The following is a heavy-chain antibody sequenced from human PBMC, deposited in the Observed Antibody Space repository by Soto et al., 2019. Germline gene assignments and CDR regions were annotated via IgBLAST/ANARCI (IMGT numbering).Heavy chain of an antibody. CDR1: GGSISSGGYY. CDR3: ARTPLTGNKRDYYFDY. CDR2: IYYSGST. D-gene: IGHD3-9*01. J-gene: IGHJ4*02. Sequence: SETLSLTCTVSGGSISSGGYYWSWIRQHPGKGLEWIGYIYYSGSTYYNPSLKSRVTISADTSKNQLSLKLSSVTAADTAVYYCARTPLTGNKRDYYFDYWGQGTLVTVSS. V-gene: IGHV4-30-4*08.